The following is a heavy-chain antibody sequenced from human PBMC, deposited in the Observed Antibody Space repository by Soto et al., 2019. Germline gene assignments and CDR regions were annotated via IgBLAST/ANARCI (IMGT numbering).Heavy chain of an antibody. Sequence: QVQLVESGGGVVQPGRSLRLSCAASGFTFSSYGMHWVRQAPGKGLEWVAVISYDGSNKYYADSVKGRFTISRDNSKNTLYLQMNSLRAEDTAVYYCAKDQSVGTAAAGPHYYGMDVWGQGTTVTVS. J-gene: IGHJ6*02. CDR3: AKDQSVGTAAAGPHYYGMDV. D-gene: IGHD6-13*01. V-gene: IGHV3-30*18. CDR2: ISYDGSNK. CDR1: GFTFSSYG.